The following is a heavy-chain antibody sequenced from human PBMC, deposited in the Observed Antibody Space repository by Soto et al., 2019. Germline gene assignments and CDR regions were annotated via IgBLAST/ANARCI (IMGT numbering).Heavy chain of an antibody. CDR1: GGSFSGYY. CDR2: INDSGSS. D-gene: IGHD3-10*01. J-gene: IGHJ6*03. Sequence: QVQLQQWGAGLLKPSDTLSLTCAVYGGSFSGYYWSWIRQPPGKGLEWIGEINDSGSSNYNPSLKSRVTISVDTPKNQFSLKLSSVTAADTAVYYCARGLLLWFGELSRRGGYYYYMDVWGKGTMVTVSS. V-gene: IGHV4-34*01. CDR3: ARGLLLWFGELSRRGGYYYYMDV.